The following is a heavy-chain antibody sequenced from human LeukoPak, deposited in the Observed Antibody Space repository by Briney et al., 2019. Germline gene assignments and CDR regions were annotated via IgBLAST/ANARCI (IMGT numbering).Heavy chain of an antibody. Sequence: SVKVSCKASGGTFSSYAISWVRQAPGQGLEWMGGIIPIFGTANYAQKFQGRVTITADESTSTAYMELSSLRSEDTAVYYCARGGERDGYIHGRSFDYWGQGTLVTVSS. CDR2: IIPIFGTA. CDR3: ARGGERDGYIHGRSFDY. V-gene: IGHV1-69*13. CDR1: GGTFSSYA. D-gene: IGHD5-24*01. J-gene: IGHJ4*02.